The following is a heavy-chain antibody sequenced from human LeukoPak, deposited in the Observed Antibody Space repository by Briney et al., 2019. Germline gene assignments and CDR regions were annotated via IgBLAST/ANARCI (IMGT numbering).Heavy chain of an antibody. CDR3: VRVPPGTTIYAY. D-gene: IGHD1-14*01. CDR2: MNPNNSDI. Sequence: ASVKVSCKASGSTFTSYHINWVRQATGQGLEWVGWMNPNNSDIGYAQKFQGRVTMTRNTSIGTAYMELSSLRSEDTAIYYCVRVPPGTTIYAYWGQGTLVTVSS. CDR1: GSTFTSYH. V-gene: IGHV1-8*01. J-gene: IGHJ4*02.